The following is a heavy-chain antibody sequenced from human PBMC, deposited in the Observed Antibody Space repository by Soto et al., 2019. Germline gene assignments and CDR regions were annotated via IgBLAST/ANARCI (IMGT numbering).Heavy chain of an antibody. CDR3: ASTGVPAAIFSALGY. V-gene: IGHV1-69*02. CDR1: GGTFSSYT. CDR2: IIPILGIA. Sequence: QVQLVQSGAEVKKPGSSVKVSCKASGGTFSSYTISWVRQAPGQGLEWMGRIIPILGIANYAQKYQGRVTLPACKSRTTAYLELSSLRSEDTAVYYCASTGVPAAIFSALGYWGQGTLVTVSS. D-gene: IGHD2-2*01. J-gene: IGHJ4*02.